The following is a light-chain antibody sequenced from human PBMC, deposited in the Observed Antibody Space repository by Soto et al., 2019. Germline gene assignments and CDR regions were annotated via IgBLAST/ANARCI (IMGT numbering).Light chain of an antibody. Sequence: DIARTQSPDSLSVSLGERANINCKTSQSVLYSSNNKNYLAWYQQKPGQPPKLLIYWASTRESGVPDRFSGSGSGTDFTLTISSLQAEDVAVYYCQQYYSTPRTFGQGTKVEIK. J-gene: IGKJ1*01. CDR2: WAS. V-gene: IGKV4-1*01. CDR1: QSVLYSSNNKNY. CDR3: QQYYSTPRT.